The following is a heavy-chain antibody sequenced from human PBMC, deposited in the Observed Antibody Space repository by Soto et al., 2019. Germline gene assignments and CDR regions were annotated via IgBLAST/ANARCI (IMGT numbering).Heavy chain of an antibody. CDR1: GDSVSSNSAA. CDR2: TYYRSKWNN. CDR3: AREGGGSSSWYFDY. Sequence: PSQTLSLTCVISGDSVSSNSAAWNWVRQSPSRGLEWLGRTYYRSKWNNDYAVSVKRRITINPDTSKNQFSLQLNSVTPEDTAVYYCAREGGGSSSWYFDYWGQGTLVTVSS. D-gene: IGHD6-13*01. J-gene: IGHJ4*02. V-gene: IGHV6-1*01.